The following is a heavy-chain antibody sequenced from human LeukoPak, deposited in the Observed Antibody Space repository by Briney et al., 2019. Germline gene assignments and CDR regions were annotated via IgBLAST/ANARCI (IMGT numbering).Heavy chain of an antibody. D-gene: IGHD3-22*01. CDR3: AKNYYDSSGYYSWYFDY. CDR2: ILASGGGT. J-gene: IGHJ4*02. V-gene: IGHV3-23*01. CDR1: GFTFSSYA. Sequence: GGSLRLSCADSGFTFSSYAMTWVRQAPGKGLEWVSAILASGGGTNYADSAKGRFTISRDNSKKTLYLQMNSLRAEDTAVYYCAKNYYDSSGYYSWYFDYWGQGTQVTVSS.